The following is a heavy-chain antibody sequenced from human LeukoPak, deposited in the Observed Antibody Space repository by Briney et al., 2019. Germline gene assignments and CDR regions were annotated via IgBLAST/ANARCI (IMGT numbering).Heavy chain of an antibody. Sequence: GGSLRLSCAVSGFTVSNNYMSWVRQAPGKGLEWVSVIYSGGSTYYADSVKGRFTIARDNSRNTVFLQMNSLRAEDTAAYYCFSGPTRGDWGQGILVTVSS. CDR2: IYSGGST. CDR1: GFTVSNNY. V-gene: IGHV3-66*01. CDR3: FSGPTRGD. J-gene: IGHJ4*02. D-gene: IGHD2-15*01.